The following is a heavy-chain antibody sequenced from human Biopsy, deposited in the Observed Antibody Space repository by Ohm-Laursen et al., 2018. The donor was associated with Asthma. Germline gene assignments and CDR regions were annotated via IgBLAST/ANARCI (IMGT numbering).Heavy chain of an antibody. CDR2: IYYIGST. D-gene: IGHD3-16*01. V-gene: IGHV4-30-4*01. Sequence: SQTLSLTCTVSGGSISSGAYYWSWVRQPPGKGLEWLGYIYYIGSTYYNPSLKSRVAISLDTSKNQFSLKLSSVTAADPAVFFCARRGGVRRYFDYWGQGTLVTVSS. J-gene: IGHJ4*02. CDR3: ARRGGVRRYFDY. CDR1: GGSISSGAYY.